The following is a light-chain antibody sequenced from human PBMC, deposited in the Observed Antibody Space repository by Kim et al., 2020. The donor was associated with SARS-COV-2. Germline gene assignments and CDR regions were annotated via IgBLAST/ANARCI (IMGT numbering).Light chain of an antibody. CDR1: QSVSSSY. CDR2: GAS. J-gene: IGKJ1*01. V-gene: IGKV3-20*01. Sequence: PGGSATLSCSARQSVSSSYLAWYQQKPGQAPRLLIYGASSRATGIPDRFSGSGSGTDFTLTISRLEPEDVAVYYCQQYGSSPRTFGQGTKVDIK. CDR3: QQYGSSPRT.